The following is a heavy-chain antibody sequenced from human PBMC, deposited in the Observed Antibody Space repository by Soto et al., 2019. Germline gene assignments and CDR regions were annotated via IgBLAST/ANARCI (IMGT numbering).Heavy chain of an antibody. CDR1: GFTFGDYA. Sequence: PGGCLRLSCTASGFTFGDYAVHWVRQAPGKGLEWVAVISYDGSNKYYADSVKGRFTISRDNSKNTLYLQMNSLRAEDTAVYYCASGTAEYYYYGMDVWGQGTTVTVSS. V-gene: IGHV3-30-3*02. CDR3: ASGTAEYYYYGMDV. CDR2: ISYDGSNK. J-gene: IGHJ6*02. D-gene: IGHD1-1*01.